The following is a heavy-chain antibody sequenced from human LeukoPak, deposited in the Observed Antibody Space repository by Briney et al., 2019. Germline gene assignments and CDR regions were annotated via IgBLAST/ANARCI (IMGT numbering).Heavy chain of an antibody. CDR3: AIEAAAVSDY. CDR2: IYYSGST. J-gene: IGHJ4*02. Sequence: SETLSLTCTVSGGSISSYYWSWIRQPPGKGLEWIGYIYYSGSTNYNPSLNSRVTISVDTSKNQFSLKLSSVTAADTAVYYCAIEAAAVSDYWGQGTLVTVSS. V-gene: IGHV4-59*01. CDR1: GGSISSYY. D-gene: IGHD6-13*01.